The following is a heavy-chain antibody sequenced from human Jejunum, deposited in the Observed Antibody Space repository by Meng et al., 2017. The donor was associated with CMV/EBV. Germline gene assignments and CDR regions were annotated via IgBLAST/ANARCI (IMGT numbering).Heavy chain of an antibody. Sequence: QVQLQESGPGLVKSSETLSLTCFVSAGSISGYYWRWIRQPAGKGLEWIGRIYTSGSTHYNPSLKSRLTMSVDLSNNQISLKLRSVTAADTAVYYCARESGSYYWFDPWGQGTLVTVSS. D-gene: IGHD1-26*01. CDR1: AGSISGYY. CDR3: ARESGSYYWFDP. J-gene: IGHJ5*02. CDR2: IYTSGST. V-gene: IGHV4-4*07.